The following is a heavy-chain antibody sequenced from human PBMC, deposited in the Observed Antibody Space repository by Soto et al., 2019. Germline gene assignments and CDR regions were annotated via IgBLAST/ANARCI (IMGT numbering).Heavy chain of an antibody. D-gene: IGHD4-17*01. CDR1: GGSFSGYY. CDR3: ARDSWSYGDPGRAFDI. CDR2: INHSGST. J-gene: IGHJ3*02. Sequence: QVQLQQWGAGLLKPSETLSLTCAVYGGSFSGYYWSWIRQPPGKGLEWIGEINHSGSTNYNPSLKSRVTISVDTSKNQFSLKLSSVTAADTAVYYCARDSWSYGDPGRAFDIWGQGTMVTVSS. V-gene: IGHV4-34*01.